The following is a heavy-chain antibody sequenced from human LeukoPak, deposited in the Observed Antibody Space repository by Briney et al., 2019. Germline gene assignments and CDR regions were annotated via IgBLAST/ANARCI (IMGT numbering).Heavy chain of an antibody. V-gene: IGHV4-59*01. D-gene: IGHD1-26*01. Sequence: SETLSLTCTVSGGSISSYYWSWVRQPPGKGLEWIGYIYYSGSTNYNPSLKSRVTISVDTSKNQFSLKLSSVTAADTAVYYCARESGSYHYFYYWGQGTLVTVSS. CDR2: IYYSGST. CDR1: GGSISSYY. CDR3: ARESGSYHYFYY. J-gene: IGHJ4*02.